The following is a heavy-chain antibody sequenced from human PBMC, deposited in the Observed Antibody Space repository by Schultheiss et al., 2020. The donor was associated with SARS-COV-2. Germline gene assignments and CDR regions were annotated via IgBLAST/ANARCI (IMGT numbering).Heavy chain of an antibody. Sequence: GGSLRLSCAASGFTFSSYSMNWVRQAPGKGLEWVSYISSSSSTIYYADSVKGRFTISRDNAKNSLYLQMNSLRAEDTAIYYCAKDWNLVYWGQGTLVTVSS. CDR2: ISSSSSTI. CDR1: GFTFSSYS. V-gene: IGHV3-48*01. J-gene: IGHJ4*02. D-gene: IGHD1-1*01. CDR3: AKDWNLVY.